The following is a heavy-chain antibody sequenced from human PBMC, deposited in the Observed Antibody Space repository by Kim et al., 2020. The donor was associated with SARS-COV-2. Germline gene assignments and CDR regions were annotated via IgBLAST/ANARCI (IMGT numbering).Heavy chain of an antibody. V-gene: IGHV1-18*01. J-gene: IGHJ6*02. CDR2: ISAYNGNT. CDR1: GYTFTSYG. CDR3: AREGGGDIAAAFFPFYYYYGMDV. Sequence: ASVKVSCKASGYTFTSYGISWVRQAPGQGLEWMGWISAYNGNTNYAQKLQGRVTMTTDTSTSTAYMELRSLRSDDTAVYYCAREGGGDIAAAFFPFYYYYGMDVWGQGTTVTVSS. D-gene: IGHD6-13*01.